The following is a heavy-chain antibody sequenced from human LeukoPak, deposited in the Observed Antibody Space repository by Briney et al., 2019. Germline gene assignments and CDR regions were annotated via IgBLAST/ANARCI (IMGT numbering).Heavy chain of an antibody. D-gene: IGHD3-22*01. V-gene: IGHV1-69*06. CDR3: ARVNTYYYDSSGYYFDY. Sequence: SVKVSCKASGGTFNSYAISWVRQAPGQGLEWMGGIIPSFGTANYAQKFQGRVTITADKSTSTAYMELSSLRSEDTAVYYCARVNTYYYDSSGYYFDYWGQGTLVTVSS. CDR2: IIPSFGTA. J-gene: IGHJ4*02. CDR1: GGTFNSYA.